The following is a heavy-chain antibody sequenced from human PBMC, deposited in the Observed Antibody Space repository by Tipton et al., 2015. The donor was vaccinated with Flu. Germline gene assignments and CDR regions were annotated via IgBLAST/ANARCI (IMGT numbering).Heavy chain of an antibody. CDR1: GYSISSGYY. Sequence: TLSLTCAVSGYSISSGYYWGWIRQPPGKGLEWIGSIYHSGSTYYNPSLKSRVTISVDTSKNQFSLKLSSVTAADTAVYYCARVVATIVDYWGQGTLVTVSS. CDR2: IYHSGST. J-gene: IGHJ4*02. D-gene: IGHD5-12*01. V-gene: IGHV4-38-2*01. CDR3: ARVVATIVDY.